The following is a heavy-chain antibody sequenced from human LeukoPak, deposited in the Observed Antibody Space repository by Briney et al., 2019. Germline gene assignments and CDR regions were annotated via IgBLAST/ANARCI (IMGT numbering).Heavy chain of an antibody. CDR1: GNTFTGYY. J-gene: IGHJ3*02. D-gene: IGHD2-2*01. V-gene: IGHV1-2*02. Sequence: ASVKVSCKASGNTFTGYYMHWVRQAPGQGLEWMGWINPNSGGTNYAQKFQGRVTMTRDTSISTAYMELSRLRSDDTAVYYCQLLRGEHAFDIWGQGTMVTVSS. CDR3: QLLRGEHAFDI. CDR2: INPNSGGT.